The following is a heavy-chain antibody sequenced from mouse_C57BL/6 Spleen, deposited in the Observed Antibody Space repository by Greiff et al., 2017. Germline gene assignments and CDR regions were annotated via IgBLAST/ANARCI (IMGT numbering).Heavy chain of an antibody. Sequence: VQLQQSGAELARPGASVKLSCKASGYTFTSYGISWVKQRTGQGLEWIGEIYPRSGNTYYNEKFKGKATLTADKSSSTAYMELRSLTSEDSAVYFCARRVYYDYDEAWFAYWGQGTLVTVSA. V-gene: IGHV1-81*01. CDR2: IYPRSGNT. D-gene: IGHD2-4*01. CDR1: GYTFTSYG. CDR3: ARRVYYDYDEAWFAY. J-gene: IGHJ3*01.